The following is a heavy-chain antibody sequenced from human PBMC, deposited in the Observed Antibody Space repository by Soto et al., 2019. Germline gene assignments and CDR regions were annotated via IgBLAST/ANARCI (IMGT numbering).Heavy chain of an antibody. CDR2: IYWNDDK. CDR3: AHRHNPGGSMWYYFDY. CDR1: EG. J-gene: IGHJ4*02. V-gene: IGHV2-5*01. D-gene: IGHD2-21*01. Sequence: EGVGWIRQPPGKALEWLALIYWNDDKRYSPSLKSRLTITKDTSKNQVVLTMTNMDPVDTATYYCAHRHNPGGSMWYYFDYRGQGTLVTVSS.